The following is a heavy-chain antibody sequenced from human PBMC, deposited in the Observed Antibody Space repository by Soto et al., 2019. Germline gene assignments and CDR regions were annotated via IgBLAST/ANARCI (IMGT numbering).Heavy chain of an antibody. D-gene: IGHD2-21*02. J-gene: IGHJ3*02. CDR2: ISYDGSNK. V-gene: IGHV3-30*18. CDR1: GFTFSSYG. Sequence: GGSLRLSCAASGFTFSSYGMHWVHQAPGKGLEWVAVISYDGSNKYYADSVKGRFTISRDNSKNTLYLQMNSLRAEDTAVYYCANLAYCGGDCYSDAFDIWGQGTMVTVSS. CDR3: ANLAYCGGDCYSDAFDI.